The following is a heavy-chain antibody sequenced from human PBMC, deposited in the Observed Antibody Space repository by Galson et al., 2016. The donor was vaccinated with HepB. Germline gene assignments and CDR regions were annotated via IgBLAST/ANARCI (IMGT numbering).Heavy chain of an antibody. D-gene: IGHD5-24*01. CDR3: VGGYNEVGDY. J-gene: IGHJ4*02. Sequence: SCKASGYTFTYRYLHWVRQAPGQTLEWMGWITPSNGNANYAQKFKDRVTFTRDTSMSTGYMELSSLRSEDTAIFYCVGGYNEVGDYWGQGTLVTGSS. CDR2: ITPSNGNA. V-gene: IGHV1-45*02. CDR1: GYTFTYRY.